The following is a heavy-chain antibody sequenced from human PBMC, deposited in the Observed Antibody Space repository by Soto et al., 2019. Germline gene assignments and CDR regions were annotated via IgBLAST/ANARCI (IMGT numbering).Heavy chain of an antibody. CDR3: ARGWELSR. D-gene: IGHD1-26*01. CDR1: GYIFTSYW. CDR2: INPDDSDT. V-gene: IGHV5-51*01. J-gene: IGHJ4*02. Sequence: PGESLKISCKGSGYIFTSYWIGWVRQMSGNGLEWMGIINPDDSDTRYSPSFQGQVTISADKSISTAYLRWSSLKASDTAIYYCARGWELSRWGQGTLVTVSS.